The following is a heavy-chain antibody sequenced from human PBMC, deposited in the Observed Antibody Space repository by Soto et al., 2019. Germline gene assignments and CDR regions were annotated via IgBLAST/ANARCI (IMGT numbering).Heavy chain of an antibody. D-gene: IGHD3-9*01. Sequence: PGGSLRLSCAASGFTFSSYAMSWVRQAPGKGLEWVSAISGSGGSTYYADSVKGRFTISRDNSKNTLYLQMNSLRAEDTAVYYCAKVGDDILTGYYGDFDYWGQGTLVTVYS. CDR1: GFTFSSYA. CDR3: AKVGDDILTGYYGDFDY. J-gene: IGHJ4*02. CDR2: ISGSGGST. V-gene: IGHV3-23*01.